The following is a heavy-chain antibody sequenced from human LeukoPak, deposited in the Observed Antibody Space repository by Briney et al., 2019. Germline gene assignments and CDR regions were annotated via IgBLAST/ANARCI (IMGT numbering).Heavy chain of an antibody. J-gene: IGHJ3*02. CDR2: LSGTGRYI. CDR3: ARSLRDAFDI. CDR1: GLTVNSNY. V-gene: IGHV3-21*06. Sequence: PGGSLRLSCVASGLTVNSNYMSWVRQAPGKGLEWVSSLSGTGRYIYYADLMKGRFTISRDNAKNSLYLQMNSLRAEDTAVYYCARSLRDAFDIWGQGTMVTVSS.